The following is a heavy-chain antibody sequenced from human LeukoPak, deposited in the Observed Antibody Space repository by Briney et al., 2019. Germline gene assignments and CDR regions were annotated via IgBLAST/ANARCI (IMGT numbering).Heavy chain of an antibody. V-gene: IGHV4-34*01. J-gene: IGHJ4*02. CDR3: ARRDFYGSGRSSDS. D-gene: IGHD3-10*01. CDR2: VSHSGII. Sequence: SETLSLTCAVYGGSFSGYYWNWIRQTPGKGLEWIGEVSHSGIINCIPSLMSRVSLSVDTSKNQFSLKLNSVTAADTAVYYCARRDFYGSGRSSDSWSQGTLVSVAS. CDR1: GGSFSGYY.